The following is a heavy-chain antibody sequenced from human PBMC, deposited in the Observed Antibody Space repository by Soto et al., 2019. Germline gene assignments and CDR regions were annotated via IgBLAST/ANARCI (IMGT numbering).Heavy chain of an antibody. Sequence: ASVKVSCKASGYTFTSYGISWVRQAPGQGLEWMGWISAYNGNTNYAQKLQGRVTMTTDTSTSTAYMELRSLRSDDTAVYYCARDVERWLHPPLLYFDYWGQGTLVTVSS. J-gene: IGHJ4*02. V-gene: IGHV1-18*01. CDR1: GYTFTSYG. CDR3: ARDVERWLHPPLLYFDY. CDR2: ISAYNGNT. D-gene: IGHD5-12*01.